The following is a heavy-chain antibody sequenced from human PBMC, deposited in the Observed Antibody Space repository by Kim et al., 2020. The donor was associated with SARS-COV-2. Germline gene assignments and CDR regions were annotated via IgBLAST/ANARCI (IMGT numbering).Heavy chain of an antibody. CDR1: GFTFSSYW. V-gene: IGHV3-7*03. CDR3: ARDRHYYYGSGSYSRSLYYYGMDV. J-gene: IGHJ6*02. CDR2: IKQDGSEK. Sequence: GGSLRLSCAASGFTFSSYWMSWVRQAPGKGLEWVANIKQDGSEKYYVDSVKGRFTISRDNAKNSLYLQMNSLRAEDTAVYYCARDRHYYYGSGSYSRSLYYYGMDVWGQGTTVTVSS. D-gene: IGHD3-10*01.